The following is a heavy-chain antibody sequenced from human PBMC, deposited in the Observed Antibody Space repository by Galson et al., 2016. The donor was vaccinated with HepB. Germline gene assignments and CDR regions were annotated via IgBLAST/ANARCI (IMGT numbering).Heavy chain of an antibody. J-gene: IGHJ4*02. Sequence: SLRLSCAASGFTFSQRGMHWVRQAPGKGLEWVAADSMDGRRKFYADSVKGRFTISRDNSNNMLFLQMSSLRVDDTAVYYCAKRHEYCPPVGCSVDYWGQGTLVPVSS. CDR1: GFTFSQRG. CDR2: DSMDGRRK. D-gene: IGHD2/OR15-2a*01. V-gene: IGHV3-30*18. CDR3: AKRHEYCPPVGCSVDY.